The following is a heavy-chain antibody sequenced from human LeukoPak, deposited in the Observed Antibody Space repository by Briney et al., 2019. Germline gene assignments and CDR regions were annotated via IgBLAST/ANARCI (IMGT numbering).Heavy chain of an antibody. CDR3: AGYSSGDDYFDY. J-gene: IGHJ4*02. CDR1: GFTFSSYG. Sequence: GGSLRLSCAASGFTFSSYGMDWVRQAPGKGLEWVAVISYDGSNKYYADSVKGRFTISRDNSKNTLYLQMNSLRAEDTAVYYCAGYSSGDDYFDYWGQGTLVTVSS. D-gene: IGHD6-19*01. V-gene: IGHV3-30*03. CDR2: ISYDGSNK.